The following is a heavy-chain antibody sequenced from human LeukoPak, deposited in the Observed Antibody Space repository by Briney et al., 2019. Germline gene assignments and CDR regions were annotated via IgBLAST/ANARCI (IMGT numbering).Heavy chain of an antibody. V-gene: IGHV4-4*07. Sequence: SETLSLTCTVSGGSISSYYWSWIRQPAGKGLEWIGRIYTSGSTNYNPSLKSRVTMSVDTSKNQFSLKLSSVTAADAAVYYCARVYYSRSYDYWYFDLWGRGTLVTVSS. D-gene: IGHD6-13*01. CDR2: IYTSGST. CDR3: ARVYYSRSYDYWYFDL. J-gene: IGHJ2*01. CDR1: GGSISSYY.